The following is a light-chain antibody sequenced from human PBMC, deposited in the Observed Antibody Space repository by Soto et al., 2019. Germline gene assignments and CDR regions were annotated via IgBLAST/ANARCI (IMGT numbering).Light chain of an antibody. CDR2: GAS. J-gene: IGKJ1*01. V-gene: IGKV3-15*01. CDR3: QQYYNWPPWT. CDR1: QSVSGN. Sequence: EIVMTQSPATLSVSPGETATLSCRASQSVSGNLAWYQQKPGQAPRLLIYGASTRATGIPARFRGSGSGTEFTLTISSLQSEDFAVYYCQQYYNWPPWTFGLGTKVEIK.